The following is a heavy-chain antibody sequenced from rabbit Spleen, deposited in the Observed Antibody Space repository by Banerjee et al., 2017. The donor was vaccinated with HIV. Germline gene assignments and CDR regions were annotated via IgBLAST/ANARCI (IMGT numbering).Heavy chain of an antibody. CDR1: GVSFSNNHY. J-gene: IGHJ4*01. CDR2: IHTRSGGSI. D-gene: IGHD6-1*01. CDR3: VRSTSAAYDL. V-gene: IGHV1S40*01. Sequence: QSLEESGGGLVKPGASLTLTCTASGVSFSNNHYMCWVRQAPGKGLEWIGCIHTRSGGSIYYETWAKGRFTISKTSPTTVTLQMTSLTAADTATYFCVRSTSAAYDLWGQGTLVTVS.